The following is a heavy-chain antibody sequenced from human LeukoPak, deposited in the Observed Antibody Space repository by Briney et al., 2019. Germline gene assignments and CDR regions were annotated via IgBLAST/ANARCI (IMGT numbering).Heavy chain of an antibody. CDR1: KASVNSYF. CDR2: IYTAGTT. J-gene: IGHJ4*02. D-gene: IGHD6-25*01. Sequence: SETLSLTCTVSKASVNSYFWGWVRQPAGKGLEWLGRIYTAGTTYYNPSLKSRLTLSIETSNSQFSLTLRSATAADTAVYFCGRQGYTAAYHFFDYWSLGTLVTVSS. CDR3: GRQGYTAAYHFFDY. V-gene: IGHV4-4*07.